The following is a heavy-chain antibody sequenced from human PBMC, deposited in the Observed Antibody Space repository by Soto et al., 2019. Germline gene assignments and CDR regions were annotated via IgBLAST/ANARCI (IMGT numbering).Heavy chain of an antibody. Sequence: SETLSLTCAVSGGSISSSNWWSWVRQPPGKGLEWIGEIYHSGSTNYNPSLKSRVTISVDKSKNQFSLNLTSVTAADTAIYYCAREGGVLRMSNWLDPWGQGTLVTVSS. J-gene: IGHJ5*02. CDR2: IYHSGST. CDR1: GGSISSSNW. D-gene: IGHD3-3*01. V-gene: IGHV4-4*02. CDR3: AREGGVLRMSNWLDP.